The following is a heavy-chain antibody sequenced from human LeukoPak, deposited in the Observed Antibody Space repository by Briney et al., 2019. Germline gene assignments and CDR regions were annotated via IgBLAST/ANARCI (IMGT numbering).Heavy chain of an antibody. V-gene: IGHV3-7*03. J-gene: IGHJ3*02. CDR3: ARDPYCGGDCYSGFGAFDI. CDR1: GFTFSNSW. D-gene: IGHD2-21*02. CDR2: IKQDGSEE. Sequence: PGGSLRLSCAASGFTFSNSWMSWVRQAPGKGLEWVANIKQDGSEEVYVGSVKGRFTFSRDNAKNSLYLQMNRLRAEDTAVYYCARDPYCGGDCYSGFGAFDIWGQGTMVTVSS.